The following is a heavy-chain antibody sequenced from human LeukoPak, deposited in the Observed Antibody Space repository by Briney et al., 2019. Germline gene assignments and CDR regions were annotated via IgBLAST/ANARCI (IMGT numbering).Heavy chain of an antibody. J-gene: IGHJ6*02. D-gene: IGHD3-9*01. CDR1: GGAFTSYY. CDR3: ASDWFLNG. V-gene: IGHV1-8*01. Sequence: ASVQFSSKASGGAFTSYYISWVRRDTGQGGVGMGWVNTNSGNTSYTQKFQSRVTMTRNTSINTSYMELSSLRSEDTAVYYCASDWFLNGWGQGTTVTACS. CDR2: VNTNSGNT.